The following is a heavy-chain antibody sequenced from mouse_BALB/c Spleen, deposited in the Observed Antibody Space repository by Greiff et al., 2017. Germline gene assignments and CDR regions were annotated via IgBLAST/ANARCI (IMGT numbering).Heavy chain of an antibody. V-gene: IGHV5-12-1*01. D-gene: IGHD2-1*01. J-gene: IGHJ3*01. CDR2: ISSGGGST. Sequence: EVMLVESGGGLVKPGGSLKLSCAASGFAFSSYDMSWVRQTPGKRLEWVAYISSGGGSTYYPDTVKGRFTISRDNAKNTLYLQMSSLKSEDTAMYYCARPSYGNYFAYWGQGTLVTVSA. CDR1: GFAFSSYD. CDR3: ARPSYGNYFAY.